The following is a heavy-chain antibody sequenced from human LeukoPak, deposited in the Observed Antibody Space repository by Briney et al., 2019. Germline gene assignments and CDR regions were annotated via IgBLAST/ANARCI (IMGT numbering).Heavy chain of an antibody. CDR1: GFTFSHYW. V-gene: IGHV3-74*01. Sequence: GGSLRPSCAASGFTFSHYWMHCVRQAPGEGLVWVSRINPDGSITDYADSVKGRFTISRDNAKNTLYLQMNDLRPEDTAIYYCVSDKGRSRDFWGQGTLVTVSS. J-gene: IGHJ4*02. CDR2: INPDGSIT. D-gene: IGHD1-26*01. CDR3: VSDKGRSRDF.